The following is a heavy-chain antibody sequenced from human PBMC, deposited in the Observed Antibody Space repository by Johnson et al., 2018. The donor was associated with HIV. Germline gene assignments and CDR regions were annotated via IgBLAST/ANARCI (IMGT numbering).Heavy chain of an antibody. D-gene: IGHD3-9*01. J-gene: IGHJ3*02. CDR1: GFTFSSYG. CDR3: AREEGTDILTRGDAFDI. CDR2: IWYDGNNK. V-gene: IGHV3-33*01. Sequence: QLVESWGGVVQPGRSLRLSCAASGFTFSSYGMHWVRQAPGKGLEWVAVIWYDGNNKYYADSVKGRFTMSRDNAKKSLYLQMNSLRAEDTAVYYCAREEGTDILTRGDAFDIWGQGTMVTVSS.